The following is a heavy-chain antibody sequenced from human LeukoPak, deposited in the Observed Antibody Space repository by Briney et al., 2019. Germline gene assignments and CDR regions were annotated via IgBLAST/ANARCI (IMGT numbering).Heavy chain of an antibody. D-gene: IGHD3-3*01. CDR2: INPSGGST. Sequence: ASVKVSCKASGYTFTSYYMHWVRQAPGQGLEWMGIINPSGGSTSYAQKFQGRVTMTRDTSTSTVYMEPSSLRSEDTAVYYCARVSGSITIFGGPKAFDIWGQGTMVTVSS. V-gene: IGHV1-46*01. CDR3: ARVSGSITIFGGPKAFDI. J-gene: IGHJ3*02. CDR1: GYTFTSYY.